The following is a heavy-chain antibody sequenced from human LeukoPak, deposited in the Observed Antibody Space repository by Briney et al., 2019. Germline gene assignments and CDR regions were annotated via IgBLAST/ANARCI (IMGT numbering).Heavy chain of an antibody. V-gene: IGHV1-8*02. J-gene: IGHJ5*02. CDR1: GYTFTGYY. Sequence: GASVKVSCKASGYTFTGYYMHWVRQAPGQGLEWMGWMNPDSGNTGYAQKFQGRVTMTRNASISTAYMELSSLRSEDTAMYYCARGLHCSKANCRRGEWFDPWGQGTLVTVSS. CDR3: ARGLHCSKANCRRGEWFDP. D-gene: IGHD2-2*01. CDR2: MNPDSGNT.